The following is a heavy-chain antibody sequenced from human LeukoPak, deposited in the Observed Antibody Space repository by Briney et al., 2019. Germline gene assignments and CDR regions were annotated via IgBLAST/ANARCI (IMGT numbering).Heavy chain of an antibody. CDR3: GRNLGSGSDH. J-gene: IGHJ4*02. CDR1: GASVSSDY. D-gene: IGHD3-10*01. V-gene: IGHV4-59*02. Sequence: PSETLSLTCSVSGASVSSDYWNWIRQSPGRGLEWIGYTHYRGDINYNPSLKSRLTMSVDASSNQVSLKLSSVTAADAADYYCGRNLGSGSDHWGQGTLVTVSS. CDR2: THYRGDI.